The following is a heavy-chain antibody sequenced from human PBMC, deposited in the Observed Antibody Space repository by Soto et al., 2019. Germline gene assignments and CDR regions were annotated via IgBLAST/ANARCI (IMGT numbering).Heavy chain of an antibody. Sequence: ESGPTLVNPXQTLTLTCTFSGFSLITSGVGVGWIRQPPGKALEWLALIYWDDDKRYSPSLKSRLTITKDTSKNQVVLTMTNMDPVDTATYYCAHSNNSPLVVPAARFDPWGQGTLVTVSS. J-gene: IGHJ5*02. CDR1: GFSLITSGVG. CDR3: AHSNNSPLVVPAARFDP. V-gene: IGHV2-5*02. CDR2: IYWDDDK. D-gene: IGHD2-2*01.